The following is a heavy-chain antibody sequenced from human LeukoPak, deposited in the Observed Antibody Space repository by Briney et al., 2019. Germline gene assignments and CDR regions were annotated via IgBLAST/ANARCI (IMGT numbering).Heavy chain of an antibody. J-gene: IGHJ4*02. Sequence: GGSLRLSCTASGFTFGDYAMSWVRQAPGKGLEWVSFIRSKAYGGTTEYAASVKGRFTISRDDSKSIAYLQMNSLKTEDTAVYYFTLDMGYWGQGTLVTVSS. V-gene: IGHV3-49*04. CDR2: IRSKAYGGTT. CDR3: TLDMGY. CDR1: GFTFGDYA. D-gene: IGHD3-9*01.